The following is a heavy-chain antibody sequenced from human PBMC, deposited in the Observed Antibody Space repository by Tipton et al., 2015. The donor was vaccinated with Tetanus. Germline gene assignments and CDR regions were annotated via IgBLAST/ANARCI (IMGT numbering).Heavy chain of an antibody. J-gene: IGHJ6*02. V-gene: IGHV3-73*01. CDR2: ITSEANGYAT. D-gene: IGHD5-18*01. Sequence: VQLVQSGGGLVQPGGSLKLSCAASGFSFSGAVMHWVRQASGKGLEWVGRITSEANGYATTYGASVKDRFTISRDDSKNMAYLQMNSLKTEDTAMYYCTRPWGYSLYAMDVWGQGTTVTVSS. CDR3: TRPWGYSLYAMDV. CDR1: GFSFSGAV.